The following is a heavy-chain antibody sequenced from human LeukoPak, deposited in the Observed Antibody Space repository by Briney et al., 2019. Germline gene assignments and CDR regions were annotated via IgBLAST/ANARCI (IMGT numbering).Heavy chain of an antibody. J-gene: IGHJ4*02. V-gene: IGHV3-11*06. CDR3: ARGGIAARFAY. CDR2: ISYSLSYT. CDR1: GFTFSDYY. D-gene: IGHD6-6*01. Sequence: PGGSLRLSCAASGFTFSDYYMSWIRQAPGKGLEWVSFISYSLSYTNYADSVKGRFTISRDNSKNSLYLQMNSLRVEDTAVCYCARGGIAARFAYWGQGTLVTVSS.